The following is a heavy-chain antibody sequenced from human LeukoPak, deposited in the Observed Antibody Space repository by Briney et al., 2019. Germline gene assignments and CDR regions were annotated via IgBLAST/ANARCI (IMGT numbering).Heavy chain of an antibody. V-gene: IGHV3-23*01. CDR2: ISGSGGST. D-gene: IGHD5-24*01. CDR3: AISGLHPPFDY. CDR1: GFTFSSYA. J-gene: IGHJ4*02. Sequence: GGSLRLSCAASGFTFSSYAMSWVRQAPGKGLEWVSAISGSGGSTYYGDSVKGRFTISRDNSKNTLYLQMNSLRAEDTAVYYCAISGLHPPFDYWGQGTLVTVSS.